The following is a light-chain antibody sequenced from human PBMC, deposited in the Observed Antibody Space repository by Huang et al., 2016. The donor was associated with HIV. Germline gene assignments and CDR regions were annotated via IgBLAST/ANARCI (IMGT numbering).Light chain of an antibody. J-gene: IGKJ1*01. CDR3: QQSHTAPWT. CDR2: GAS. Sequence: DIQMTQSPSSLPASVGDRVTITCRASQSISSYLNWYQQKPGKAPKLLLYGASTLQIGVPSRFSGSGSGTYFTLTISSLRPEDFASYYCQQSHTAPWTFGQGTRV. V-gene: IGKV1-39*01. CDR1: QSISSY.